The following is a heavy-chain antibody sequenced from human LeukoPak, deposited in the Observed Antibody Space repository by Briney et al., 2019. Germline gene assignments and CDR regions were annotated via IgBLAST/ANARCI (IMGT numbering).Heavy chain of an antibody. CDR3: ARANMVRGVGLFFDRNWFDP. CDR1: GYTFTGYY. D-gene: IGHD3-10*01. CDR2: INPNSGGT. V-gene: IGHV1-2*02. Sequence: ASVKVSCKTSGYTFTGYYMHWVRQAPGQGLEWMGWINPNSGGTNYAQKFQGRVTMTRDTSISTAYMELSGLRSDDTAVYYCARANMVRGVGLFFDRNWFDPWGQGTLVTVSS. J-gene: IGHJ5*02.